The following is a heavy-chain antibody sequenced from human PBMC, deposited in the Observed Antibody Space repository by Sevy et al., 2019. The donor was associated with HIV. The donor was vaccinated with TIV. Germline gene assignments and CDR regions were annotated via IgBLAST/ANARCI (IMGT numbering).Heavy chain of an antibody. CDR2: ISYDGSNK. Sequence: SLKISSAASGFTFSSYGMHWVRQAPGKGLEWVAVISYDGSNKYYADSVKGRFTISRDNSKNTLYLQMNSLRAEDTAVYYCAKGGGHCSSTSCPGYYYYGMDVWGQGTTVTVSS. CDR3: AKGGGHCSSTSCPGYYYYGMDV. V-gene: IGHV3-30*18. D-gene: IGHD2-2*01. CDR1: GFTFSSYG. J-gene: IGHJ6*02.